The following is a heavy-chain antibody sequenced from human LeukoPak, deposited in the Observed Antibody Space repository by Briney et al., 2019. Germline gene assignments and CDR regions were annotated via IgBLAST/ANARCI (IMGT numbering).Heavy chain of an antibody. D-gene: IGHD3-10*01. CDR1: GFAFSEYW. Sequence: GGSLRLSCAGSGFAFSEYWMHWARQTPEKGLMWVSRINDGGTYTAYADSVKGRFAASRDNAENTLYLQMDSLTVEDTGLYYRVREIKIMGFRAFDYWGQGTPVTVSS. J-gene: IGHJ4*02. V-gene: IGHV3-74*01. CDR2: INDGGTYT. CDR3: VREIKIMGFRAFDY.